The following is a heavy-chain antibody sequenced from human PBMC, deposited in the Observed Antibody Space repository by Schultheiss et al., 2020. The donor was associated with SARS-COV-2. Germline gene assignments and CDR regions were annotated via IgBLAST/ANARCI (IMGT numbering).Heavy chain of an antibody. CDR2: IYYSGST. CDR3: ARRSYYDRYDY. D-gene: IGHD3-22*01. Sequence: SETLSLTCAVYGGSFSGYYWSWIRQPPGKGLEWIGYIYYSGSTYYNPSLKSRVTISVDTSKNQFSLKLSSVTAADTAVYYCARRSYYDRYDYWGQGTMVTVSS. J-gene: IGHJ4*03. CDR1: GGSFSGYY. V-gene: IGHV4-34*01.